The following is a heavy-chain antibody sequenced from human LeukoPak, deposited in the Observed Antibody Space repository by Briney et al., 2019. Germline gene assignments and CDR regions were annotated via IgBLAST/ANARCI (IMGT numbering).Heavy chain of an antibody. CDR2: IKQDGSEK. Sequence: PGGSLRLSCAASGFTFSSYWMRWVRQAPGKGLEWVANIKQDGSEKYYVASVKGRFTISRDNAKNSLYLQMNSLRAEDTAVFYCARGHGDYDYWGQGTLVTVSS. CDR1: GFTFSSYW. CDR3: ARGHGDYDY. V-gene: IGHV3-7*01. J-gene: IGHJ4*02. D-gene: IGHD4-17*01.